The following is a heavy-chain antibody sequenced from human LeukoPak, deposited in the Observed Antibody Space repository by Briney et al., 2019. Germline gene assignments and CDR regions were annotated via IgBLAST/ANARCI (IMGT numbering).Heavy chain of an antibody. Sequence: SETLSLTCTVSGGSISSGSYYWSWIRQPAGKGLEWIGRIYTSGSTNYNPSLKSRVTISVDTSKNQFSLKLSSVTAADTAVYYCARGKYYYDSSRFDYWGKGTTVTVSS. CDR1: GGSISSGSYY. CDR3: ARGKYYYDSSRFDY. CDR2: IYTSGST. V-gene: IGHV4-61*02. J-gene: IGHJ6*04. D-gene: IGHD3-22*01.